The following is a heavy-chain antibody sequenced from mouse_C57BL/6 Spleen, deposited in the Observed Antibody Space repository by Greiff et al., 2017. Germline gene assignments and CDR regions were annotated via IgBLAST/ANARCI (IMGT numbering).Heavy chain of an antibody. J-gene: IGHJ4*01. D-gene: IGHD1-1*01. Sequence: VQLQQPGAELVKPGASVKMSCKASGYTFTSYWITWVKQRPGQGLEWIGDIYPGSGSTNYNEKFKSKATLTVDTSSSTAYMQLSSLTSEDSAVYYCARLVTTVVAEDAMDYWGQGTSVTVSS. V-gene: IGHV1-55*01. CDR3: ARLVTTVVAEDAMDY. CDR2: IYPGSGST. CDR1: GYTFTSYW.